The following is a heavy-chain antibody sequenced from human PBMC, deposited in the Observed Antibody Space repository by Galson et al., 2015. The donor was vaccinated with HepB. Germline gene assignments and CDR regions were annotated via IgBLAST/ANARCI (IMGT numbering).Heavy chain of an antibody. CDR2: ISSGGTTM. Sequence: SLRLSCAASGFTFSTYSMNWVRQAPGKGLEWVSYISSGGTTMYYADSVEGRFTISRDNAENSLYLQMSSLRAEDTAVYYCVKEWYNYDSSGFLDWGQGTLVTVSS. J-gene: IGHJ1*01. CDR1: GFTFSTYS. V-gene: IGHV3-48*04. CDR3: VKEWYNYDSSGFLD. D-gene: IGHD3-22*01.